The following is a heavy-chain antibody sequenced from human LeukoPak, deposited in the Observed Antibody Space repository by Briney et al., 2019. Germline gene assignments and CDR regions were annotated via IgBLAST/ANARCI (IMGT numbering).Heavy chain of an antibody. Sequence: ASVKVSCKASGYTFTSYYVHWVRQAPGHGLEWMGIIKPSDGSTSYAQKFQGRVTITADKSTSTAYMELSSLRSEDTAVYYCARDRAATGEYDYFDYWGQGTLVTVSS. J-gene: IGHJ4*02. V-gene: IGHV1-46*01. CDR3: ARDRAATGEYDYFDY. CDR2: IKPSDGST. D-gene: IGHD2-15*01. CDR1: GYTFTSYY.